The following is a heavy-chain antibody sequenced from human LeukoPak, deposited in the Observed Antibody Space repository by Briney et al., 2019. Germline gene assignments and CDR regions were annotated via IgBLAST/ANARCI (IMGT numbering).Heavy chain of an antibody. J-gene: IGHJ3*02. CDR3: ARVMFVREDDAFDI. D-gene: IGHD3-10*02. CDR1: GYTFTSYG. V-gene: IGHV1-18*01. CDR2: ISAYNGNT. Sequence: ASVKVSCKASGYTFTSYGISWVRQAPGQGLEWMGWISAYNGNTNYAQKLQGRVTMTTDTSTSTAYMELRSLRSDDTAVYYCARVMFVREDDAFDIWGQGTMVTVSS.